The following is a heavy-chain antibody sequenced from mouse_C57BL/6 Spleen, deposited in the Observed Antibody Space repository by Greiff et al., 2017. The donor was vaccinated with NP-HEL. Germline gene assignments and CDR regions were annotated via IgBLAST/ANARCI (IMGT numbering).Heavy chain of an antibody. D-gene: IGHD4-1*01. CDR1: GYTFTDYY. CDR3: ARGLGLTGTGDY. J-gene: IGHJ2*01. CDR2: INPNNGGT. V-gene: IGHV1-26*01. Sequence: EVQLQQSGPELVKPGASVKISCKASGYTFTDYYMNWVKQSPGKSLEWIGDINPNNGGTSYNQKFKGKATLTVDKSSSTAYMELRSLTSEDSAVYYCARGLGLTGTGDYWGKGTTLTVSS.